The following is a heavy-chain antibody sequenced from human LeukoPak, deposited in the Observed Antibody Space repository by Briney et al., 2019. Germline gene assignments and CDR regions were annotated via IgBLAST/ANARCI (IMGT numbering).Heavy chain of an antibody. CDR3: ARAGGNPR. J-gene: IGHJ4*02. CDR1: GFTFSSYG. V-gene: IGHV3-30*02. Sequence: GGSLRLSCAASGFTFSSYGMHWVRQAPGKGLEWVAFIRYDGSNKYYADSVKGRFTISRDNAKNSLYLQMNSLRAEDTAVYYCARAGGNPRWGQGTLVTVSS. D-gene: IGHD4-23*01. CDR2: IRYDGSNK.